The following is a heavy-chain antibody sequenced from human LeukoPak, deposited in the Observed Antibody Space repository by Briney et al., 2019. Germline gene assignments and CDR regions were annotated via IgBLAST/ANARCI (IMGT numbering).Heavy chain of an antibody. D-gene: IGHD2-2*01. CDR3: AREKDCSSISCYDDYYYMDV. Sequence: GASVKVSCKASGYTFTTYGISWVRQAPGQGLEWMGWISAYNGNTNYAQNLKGRVTMTTDTSTSTAYMEMRSLRSDDTAVYYCAREKDCSSISCYDDYYYMDVWGKGTTVTVSS. V-gene: IGHV1-18*01. CDR1: GYTFTTYG. J-gene: IGHJ6*03. CDR2: ISAYNGNT.